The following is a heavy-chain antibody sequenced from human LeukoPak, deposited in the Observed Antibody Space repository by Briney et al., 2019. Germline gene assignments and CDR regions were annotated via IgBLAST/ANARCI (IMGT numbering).Heavy chain of an antibody. V-gene: IGHV3-48*01. Sequence: GGSLRLSCAASGFTFSNYNMNWVRQAPGKGLEWVSYICSSSGAIYYADSVKGRFTISRDNAKNSLYLQMSSLRAEDTAVYYCAREAYCGGDCYISYFDYWGQGTLVTVSS. D-gene: IGHD2-21*01. CDR1: GFTFSNYN. CDR2: ICSSSGAI. CDR3: AREAYCGGDCYISYFDY. J-gene: IGHJ4*02.